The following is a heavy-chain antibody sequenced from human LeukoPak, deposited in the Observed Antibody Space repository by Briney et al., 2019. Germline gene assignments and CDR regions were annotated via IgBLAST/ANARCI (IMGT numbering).Heavy chain of an antibody. V-gene: IGHV3-53*01. J-gene: IGHJ3*02. CDR1: GFSVSSNY. CDR2: SFSDGTT. Sequence: GGSLRLSCAASGFSVSSNYLIWVRQAPGKGLEWVSVSFSDGTTYYADSVKGRFTVSRDNSENMVYLQMNSQSAEDTAVFYCTRGGRTFAFDIWGQGTMVTVSS. CDR3: TRGGRTFAFDI. D-gene: IGHD2/OR15-2a*01.